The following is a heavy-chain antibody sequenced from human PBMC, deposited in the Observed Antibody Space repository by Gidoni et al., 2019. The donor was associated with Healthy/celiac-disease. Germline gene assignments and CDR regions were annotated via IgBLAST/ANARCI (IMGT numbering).Heavy chain of an antibody. CDR3: AKGLTMIVVVTSTDDAFDI. Sequence: EVQLLESGGGLVQPGGSLRLSCAASGFTFSSYAMSWVRQAPGKGLEWVSAISGSGGSTYYADSVKGRFTISRDNSKNTLYLQMNSLRAEDTAVYYCAKGLTMIVVVTSTDDAFDIWGQGTMVTVSS. D-gene: IGHD3-22*01. CDR1: GFTFSSYA. CDR2: ISGSGGST. V-gene: IGHV3-23*01. J-gene: IGHJ3*02.